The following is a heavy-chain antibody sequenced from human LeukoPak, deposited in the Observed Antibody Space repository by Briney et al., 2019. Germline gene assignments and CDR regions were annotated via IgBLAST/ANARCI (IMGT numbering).Heavy chain of an antibody. CDR2: IYTSGST. D-gene: IGHD6-13*01. J-gene: IGHJ6*02. CDR3: ARGARGIAAAGTHYYYYYGMDV. CDR1: GGSVSSYY. Sequence: NPSETLSLTCTVSGGSVSSYYWNWMRQPAGKGLEWIGRIYTSGSTNYNPSLKSRDTMSVDTSKNQFSLKLSSVTAADTAVYYCARGARGIAAAGTHYYYYYGMDVWGQGTTVTVSS. V-gene: IGHV4-4*07.